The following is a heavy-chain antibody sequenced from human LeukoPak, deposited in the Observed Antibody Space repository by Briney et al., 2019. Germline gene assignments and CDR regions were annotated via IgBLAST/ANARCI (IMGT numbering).Heavy chain of an antibody. D-gene: IGHD3-10*01. CDR1: GGSISSGGYY. CDR2: IYYSGST. CDR3: AGWSYYYGSGSSSY. Sequence: SQTLSLTCTVSGGSISSGGYYWSWIRQHPGKGLEWIGYIYYSGSTYYNPSLKSRVTISVDTSKNQFSLKLSSVTAADTAVYYCAGWSYYYGSGSSSYWGQGTLVTVSS. J-gene: IGHJ4*02. V-gene: IGHV4-31*03.